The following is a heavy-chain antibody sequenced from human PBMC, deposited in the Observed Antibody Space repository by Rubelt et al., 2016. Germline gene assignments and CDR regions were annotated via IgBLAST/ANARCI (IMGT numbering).Heavy chain of an antibody. CDR1: GGSITSGGYY. CDR3: ARVPASICAFDI. CDR2: IHQSGST. V-gene: IGHV4-31*03. Sequence: QVQLQESGPGPVKPSQTLSLTCTVSGGSITSGGYYWSWIRQHPGKGLEWIGYIHQSGSTYYNPSLKSRANISMYTYKKQFSLKLSSVTAADAAVYYCARVPASICAFDIWGQGTMVTVSS. J-gene: IGHJ3*02. D-gene: IGHD5-12*01.